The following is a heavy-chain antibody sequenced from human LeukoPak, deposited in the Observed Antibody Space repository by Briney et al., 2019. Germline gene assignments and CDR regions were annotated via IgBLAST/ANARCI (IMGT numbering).Heavy chain of an antibody. CDR2: MNPNSGNT. V-gene: IGHV1-8*01. J-gene: IGHJ4*02. CDR3: ARGHWTYYDFWSGYYGGLYYFDY. Sequence: ASVKVSCKASGYTFTSYDIHWVRQATGQGPEWMGWMNPNSGNTGYAQKFQGGVTMTRNTSISTAYMELSSLRSEDTAVYYCARGHWTYYDFWSGYYGGLYYFDYWGQGTLVTVSS. D-gene: IGHD3-3*01. CDR1: GYTFTSYD.